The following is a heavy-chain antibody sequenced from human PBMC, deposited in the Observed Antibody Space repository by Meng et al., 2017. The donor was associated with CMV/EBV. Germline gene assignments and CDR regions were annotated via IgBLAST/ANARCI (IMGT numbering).Heavy chain of an antibody. J-gene: IGHJ5*02. CDR3: ARGLKAWFDP. CDR2: INHSGST. V-gene: IGHV4-34*01. Sequence: SETLSLTCAVYGGSFSGYYWSWIRQPPGKGLEWIGEINHSGSTNYNPSLKSRVTISVDTSKNQLSLKLSSVTAADTAVYYCARGLKAWFDPWGQGTLVTVSS. CDR1: GGSFSGYY.